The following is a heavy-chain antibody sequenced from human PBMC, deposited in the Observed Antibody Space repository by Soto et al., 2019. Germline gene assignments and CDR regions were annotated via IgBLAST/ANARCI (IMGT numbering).Heavy chain of an antibody. Sequence: GGSLRLSCAASGFTFSSYSMNWVRQAPGKGLEWVSSISSSSSYIYYADSVKGRFTISRDNAKNSLYLQMNSLRAEDTAVYYCARDPPSSSWYSYYCGGDCYSLDYWGQGTLVTVSS. D-gene: IGHD2-21*02. CDR2: ISSSSSYI. CDR1: GFTFSSYS. J-gene: IGHJ4*02. V-gene: IGHV3-21*01. CDR3: ARDPPSSSWYSYYCGGDCYSLDY.